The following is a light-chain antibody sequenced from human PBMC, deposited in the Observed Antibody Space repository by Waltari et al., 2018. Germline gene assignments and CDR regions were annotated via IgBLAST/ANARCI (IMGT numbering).Light chain of an antibody. J-gene: IGLJ2*01. CDR1: SLRSYY. Sequence: SSELTQDPAVSVALGQTVRITCQGASLRSYYASWYQQKPGQAPVLVIYGKNNRPSGLPDRFSCSSSGNTASLTITGAQAEDEADYYCNSRDSSGNHLVFGGGTKLTVL. CDR2: GKN. V-gene: IGLV3-19*01. CDR3: NSRDSSGNHLV.